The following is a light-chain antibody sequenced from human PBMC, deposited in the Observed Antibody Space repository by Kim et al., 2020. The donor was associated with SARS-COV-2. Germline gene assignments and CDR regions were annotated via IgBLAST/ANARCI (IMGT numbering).Light chain of an antibody. CDR1: QSVSSRY. Sequence: QGARATLTCMASQSVSSRYFAGYQQKAGQAPRLLIYGASNRGSGIPDRFSGSGSGTDFTLTISRLEPEDFAVYYCQQYVSAPVTFGPGTKVDIK. CDR3: QQYVSAPVT. J-gene: IGKJ3*01. CDR2: GAS. V-gene: IGKV3-20*01.